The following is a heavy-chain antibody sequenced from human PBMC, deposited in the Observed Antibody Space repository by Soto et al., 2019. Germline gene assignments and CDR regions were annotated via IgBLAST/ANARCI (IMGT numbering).Heavy chain of an antibody. J-gene: IGHJ6*03. CDR1: GYTFTSYY. D-gene: IGHD3-10*01. CDR2: INPSGGST. V-gene: IGHV1-46*03. Sequence: GASVKVSCKASGYTFTSYYMNWVRQAPGQGLEWMGIINPSGGSTSYAQKFQGRVTMTRDTSTSTVYMELSSLRSEDTAVYYCARDRVPHYYYYYMDVWGKGTTVTVSS. CDR3: ARDRVPHYYYYYMDV.